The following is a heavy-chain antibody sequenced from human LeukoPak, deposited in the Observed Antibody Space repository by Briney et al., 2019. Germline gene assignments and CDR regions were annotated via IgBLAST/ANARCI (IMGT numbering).Heavy chain of an antibody. CDR2: LTGSGTST. J-gene: IGHJ4*02. V-gene: IGHV3-23*01. CDR1: GLTFSSVW. CDR3: ARRTDGDGDLDY. Sequence: GGSLRLSCTASGLTFSSVWMNWVRRAPGKGLEWVSALTGSGTSTYSSASVKGRFTISRDNSKNALYLQMTSLRPEDTAVYYCARRTDGDGDLDYWGQGTLVTVSS. D-gene: IGHD2-21*02.